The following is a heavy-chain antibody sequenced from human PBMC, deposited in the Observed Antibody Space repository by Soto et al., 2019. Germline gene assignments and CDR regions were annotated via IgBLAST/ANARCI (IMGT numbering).Heavy chain of an antibody. Sequence: QVQLVQSGAEVRQPASSVKVSCKTSGGTFSSYAISWVRQAPGQGLEWMGGIVPIVDTSTYAQKFQGGVTITADESTSTVYMELSSLRSDDTAVYYCVRVVAITGYPDNWGQGNLVTVSS. J-gene: IGHJ4*02. D-gene: IGHD5-12*01. CDR3: VRVVAITGYPDN. CDR1: GGTFSSYA. V-gene: IGHV1-69*12. CDR2: IVPIVDTS.